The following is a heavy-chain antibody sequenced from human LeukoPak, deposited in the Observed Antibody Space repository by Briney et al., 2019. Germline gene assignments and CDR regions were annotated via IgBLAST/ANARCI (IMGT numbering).Heavy chain of an antibody. CDR1: GYTLTELS. D-gene: IGHD3-22*01. Sequence: ASVKVSCKVPGYTLTELSMHWVRQAPGKGLEWMGGFDPEDGETIYAQKFQGRVTMTEDTSTDTAYMELSSLRSEDTAVYYCARGAMIVVVTTTGFDYWGQGTLVTVSS. CDR2: FDPEDGET. J-gene: IGHJ4*02. CDR3: ARGAMIVVVTTTGFDY. V-gene: IGHV1-24*01.